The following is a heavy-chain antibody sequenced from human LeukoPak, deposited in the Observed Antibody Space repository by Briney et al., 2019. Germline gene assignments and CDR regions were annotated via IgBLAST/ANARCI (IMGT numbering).Heavy chain of an antibody. CDR3: ARVVAAAGTQYFQH. J-gene: IGHJ1*01. CDR1: GFTFSSYA. CDR2: ISYDGSNK. V-gene: IGHV3-30-3*01. D-gene: IGHD6-13*01. Sequence: GGSLRLSCAASGFTFSSYAMHWVRQAPGKGLEWVAVISYDGSNKYYADSVKGRFTISRDNSKNTLYLQMNSLRAEDTAVYYCARVVAAAGTQYFQHWGQGTLVTVSS.